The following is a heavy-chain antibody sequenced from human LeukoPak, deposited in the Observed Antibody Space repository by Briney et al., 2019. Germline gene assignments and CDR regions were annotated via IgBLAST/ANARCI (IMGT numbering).Heavy chain of an antibody. V-gene: IGHV4-38-2*02. Sequence: SETLSLTCTVSGYSISSGYYWGWIRQPPGKGLEWIGRIYTSGSTNYNPSLKSRVTISVDTAKNQFSLKLSSVTAADTAVYYCARDGGLYYYGSGSYRYYYYMDVWGKGTTVTISS. J-gene: IGHJ6*03. CDR1: GYSISSGYY. D-gene: IGHD3-10*01. CDR3: ARDGGLYYYGSGSYRYYYYMDV. CDR2: IYTSGST.